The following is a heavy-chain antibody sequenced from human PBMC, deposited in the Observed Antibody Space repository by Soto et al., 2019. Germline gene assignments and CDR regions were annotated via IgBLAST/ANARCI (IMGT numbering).Heavy chain of an antibody. J-gene: IGHJ1*01. CDR3: ARVPGGREEFYFQH. CDR1: GGTFSSYA. Sequence: ASVKVSCKASGGTFSSYAISWVRQAPGQGLEWMGGVIPIFGTANDAQKFQGRVTITADKSTSTAYMELSSLRSEDTAVYYCARVPGGREEFYFQHWGHGTLVTVSS. D-gene: IGHD3-10*01. CDR2: VIPIFGTA. V-gene: IGHV1-69*06.